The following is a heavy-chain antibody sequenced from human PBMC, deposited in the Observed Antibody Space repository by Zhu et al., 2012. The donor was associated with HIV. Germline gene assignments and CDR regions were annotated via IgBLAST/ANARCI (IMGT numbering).Heavy chain of an antibody. CDR2: IYYTGST. Sequence: QVQLQESGPGLVKPSETLSLTCTVSGGSTSGHYWSWIRQPPGKGLEWIGYIYYTGSTNYNPSLKSRVTMSVDTSKNQFSLKLNSVTAADTAVYYCARYYCTTTCYYFDLLGPGSPGHRSPQ. D-gene: IGHD2-8*01. CDR1: GGSTSGHY. CDR3: ARYYCTTTCYYFDL. V-gene: IGHV4-59*11. J-gene: IGHJ4*02.